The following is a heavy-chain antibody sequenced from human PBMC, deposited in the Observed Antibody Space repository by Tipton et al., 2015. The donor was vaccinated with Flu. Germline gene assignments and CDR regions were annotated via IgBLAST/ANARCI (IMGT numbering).Heavy chain of an antibody. V-gene: IGHV4-39*07. CDR1: GGFVSSSPYY. D-gene: IGHD3-22*01. J-gene: IGHJ4*02. CDR2: IDYSGNT. CDR3: ARDPAGYYDNSAYYIFDY. Sequence: TLSLTCTVSGGFVSSSPYYWGWVRQSPGKGLEWIGTIDYSGNTHYNPSLESRVSISVAKMQFSLSLSYVTAADTAVYYCARDPAGYYDNSAYYIFDYWGQGTLVSVSS.